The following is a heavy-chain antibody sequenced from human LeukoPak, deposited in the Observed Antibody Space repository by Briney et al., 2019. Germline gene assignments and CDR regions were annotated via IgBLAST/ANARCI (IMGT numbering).Heavy chain of an antibody. D-gene: IGHD4-17*01. Sequence: PSETLSLTCAVSGGSISSSNWWSWVRQPPGKGLEWIGEIYHSGSTNYNPSLKSRVTISVDKSKNQFSLKLSSVTAADTAVYYCASPFYGDKGNWFDPWGQGTLVTVSS. CDR1: GGSISSSNW. CDR2: IYHSGST. J-gene: IGHJ5*02. CDR3: ASPFYGDKGNWFDP. V-gene: IGHV4-4*02.